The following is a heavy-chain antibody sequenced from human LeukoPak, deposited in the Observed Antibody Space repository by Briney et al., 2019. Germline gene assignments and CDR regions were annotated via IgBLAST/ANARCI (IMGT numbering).Heavy chain of an antibody. V-gene: IGHV1-46*01. CDR2: INPSGGST. J-gene: IGHJ4*02. Sequence: ASVKVSCKASGYSLTSFGISWVRQAPGQGLEWMGIINPSGGSTSYAQKFQGRVTMTRDTSTSTVYMELSSLRSEDAAVYYCARLGTREDYWGQGTLVTVSS. CDR1: GYSLTSFG. CDR3: ARLGTREDY. D-gene: IGHD7-27*01.